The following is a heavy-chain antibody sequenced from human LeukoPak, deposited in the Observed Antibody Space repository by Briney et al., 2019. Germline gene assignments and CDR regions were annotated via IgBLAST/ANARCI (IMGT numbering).Heavy chain of an antibody. CDR3: AKVLSSTSRLTPFDF. CDR1: GFTFSDYW. J-gene: IGHJ4*02. Sequence: GGSLRLSCAASGFTFSDYWMSWVRQAPGKGLEWVANIQPHGREKYFVDSVKDRFAISRDNAKNSLYLQMNSLRAEDTAVYYCAKVLSSTSRLTPFDFWGQGTLVTVSS. D-gene: IGHD6-13*01. V-gene: IGHV3-7*01. CDR2: IQPHGREK.